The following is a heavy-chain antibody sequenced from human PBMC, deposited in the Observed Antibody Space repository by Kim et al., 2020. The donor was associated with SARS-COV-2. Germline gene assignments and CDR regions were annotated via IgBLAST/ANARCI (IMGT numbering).Heavy chain of an antibody. D-gene: IGHD4-4*01. CDR1: VFTFSSYE. CDR2: IICSGTTI. Sequence: GGSLRLSCAASVFTFSSYEMNWVRQAPGKGLDWVAYIICSGTTIYYADSVRGRFTISRDNDKNSLYLQMNSLRAEDTAVYYCARGPNYSPFDYWGQGTLVTVSS. J-gene: IGHJ4*02. V-gene: IGHV3-48*03. CDR3: ARGPNYSPFDY.